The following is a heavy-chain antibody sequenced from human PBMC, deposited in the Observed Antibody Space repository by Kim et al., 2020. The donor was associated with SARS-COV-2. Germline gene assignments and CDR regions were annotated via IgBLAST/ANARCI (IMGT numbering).Heavy chain of an antibody. J-gene: IGHJ6*02. V-gene: IGHV3-23*01. CDR2: ISGSGGST. Sequence: GALRLSCAASGFTFSSYAMSWVRQAPGKGLEWVSAISGSGGSTYYADSVKGRFTISRDNSKNTLYLQMNSLRAEDTAVYYCAKDRSYVGYYYYGMDVWGQGTTVTVSS. D-gene: IGHD1-26*01. CDR3: AKDRSYVGYYYYGMDV. CDR1: GFTFSSYA.